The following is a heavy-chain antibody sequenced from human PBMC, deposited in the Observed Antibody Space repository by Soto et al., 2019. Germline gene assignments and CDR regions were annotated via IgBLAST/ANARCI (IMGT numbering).Heavy chain of an antibody. CDR3: AKVLNVKESFFSVIWFVS. CDR2: ISGSGGST. Sequence: PGGSLRLSCAASGFSFSSYAMSWFGQGPGKGLEWVSAISGSGGSTYYADSVKGRFTISRDNSKNTLYLQMNSLRAEDTAVYYCAKVLNVKESFFSVIWFVSRGQGIPITVSS. CDR1: GFSFSSYA. D-gene: IGHD3-16*01. J-gene: IGHJ5*01. V-gene: IGHV3-23*01.